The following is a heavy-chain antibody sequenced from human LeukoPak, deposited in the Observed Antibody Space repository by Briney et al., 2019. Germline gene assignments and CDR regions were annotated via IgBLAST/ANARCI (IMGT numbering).Heavy chain of an antibody. CDR1: GFTITSYA. CDR2: ISYDGTNK. CDR3: ARATHEYTYAEIDY. J-gene: IGHJ4*02. Sequence: PGGSLRLSCAASGFTITSYAMHWVRQAPGKGLEWMAVISYDGTNKYYADSVKGRFTISRDNSKSTLYLQMSSLRTDDTALYYCARATHEYTYAEIDYWGQGTLVTVSS. D-gene: IGHD5-18*01. V-gene: IGHV3-30*04.